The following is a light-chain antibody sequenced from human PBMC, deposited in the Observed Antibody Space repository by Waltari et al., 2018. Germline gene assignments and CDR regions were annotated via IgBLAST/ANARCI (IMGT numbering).Light chain of an antibody. CDR2: YDR. CDR1: NIATYS. J-gene: IGLJ1*01. Sequence: SYVVTQPPSVSVAPGGAATITCGGDNIATYSVQSYQQKAGQAPVLVIFYDRDRPSGIPDRFSGSNSGNTATLTISRVEAGDEARYYCHVWHPHVDPGVFGTGTEVTVL. CDR3: HVWHPHVDPGV. V-gene: IGLV3-21*04.